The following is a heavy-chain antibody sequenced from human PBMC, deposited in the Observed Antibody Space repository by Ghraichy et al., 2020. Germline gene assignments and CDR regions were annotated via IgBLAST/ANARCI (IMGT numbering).Heavy chain of an antibody. D-gene: IGHD3-16*02. CDR3: ARGRITFGGVIATDAFDI. CDR1: GYSISSGYY. J-gene: IGHJ3*02. V-gene: IGHV4-38-2*01. Sequence: SETLSLTCAVSGYSISSGYYWGWIRQPPGKGLEWIGSIYHSGSTYYNPSLKSRVTISVDTSKNQFSLKLSSVTAADTAVYYCARGRITFGGVIATDAFDIWGQGTMVTVSS. CDR2: IYHSGST.